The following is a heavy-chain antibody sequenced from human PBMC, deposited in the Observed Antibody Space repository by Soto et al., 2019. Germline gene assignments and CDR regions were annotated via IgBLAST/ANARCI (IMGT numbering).Heavy chain of an antibody. V-gene: IGHV4-30-2*01. CDR3: ARDHGGSGRGWFDP. CDR1: GGSISSGGYS. Sequence: SETLSLTCAVSGGSISSGGYSWSWIRQPPGKGLEWIGYIYHSGSTYYNPSLKSRVTISVDRSKNQFSLKLSSVAAADTAVYYCARDHGGSGRGWFDPWGQGTLVTVSS. D-gene: IGHD3-10*01. J-gene: IGHJ5*02. CDR2: IYHSGST.